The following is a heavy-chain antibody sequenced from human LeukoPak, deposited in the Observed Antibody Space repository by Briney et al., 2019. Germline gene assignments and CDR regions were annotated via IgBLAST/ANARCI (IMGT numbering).Heavy chain of an antibody. CDR1: GGSISSSGYY. D-gene: IGHD6-19*01. CDR2: IYYSGST. V-gene: IGHV4-39*07. Sequence: SETLSLTCTVSGGSISSSGYYWGWIRQSPGEGLEWIGNIYYSGSTYYNPSLKSRVTISVDTSKNQFSLKLSSVTAADTAVYYCARVFPGRAVAYGPSFDPWGQGTLVTVSS. CDR3: ARVFPGRAVAYGPSFDP. J-gene: IGHJ5*02.